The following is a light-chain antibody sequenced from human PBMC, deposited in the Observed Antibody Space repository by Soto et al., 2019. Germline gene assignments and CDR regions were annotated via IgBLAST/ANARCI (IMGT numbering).Light chain of an antibody. J-gene: IGLJ1*01. CDR3: SSYTSSSTPYV. Sequence: ALAQPASVSGSPGHSITISCTGTSSDVGGYNYVSWYQQHPGKAPKLMIYEVSNRPSGVSNRFSGSKSGNTASLTISGLQAEDEADYYCSSYTSSSTPYVFGTGTKATVL. CDR2: EVS. V-gene: IGLV2-14*01. CDR1: SSDVGGYNY.